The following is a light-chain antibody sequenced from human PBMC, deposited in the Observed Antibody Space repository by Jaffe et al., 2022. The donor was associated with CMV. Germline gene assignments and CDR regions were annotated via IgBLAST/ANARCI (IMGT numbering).Light chain of an antibody. V-gene: IGKV1-9*01. CDR2: AAS. Sequence: IQLTQSPSSLSASVGDRVTITCRASQGISSYLAWYQQKPGKAPELLIYAASTLHSGVPSTFSGSGSGTDFTLTISSLQPEDFATYYCQQLSSYPLTFGGGTKVEIK. CDR1: QGISSY. J-gene: IGKJ4*01. CDR3: QQLSSYPLT.